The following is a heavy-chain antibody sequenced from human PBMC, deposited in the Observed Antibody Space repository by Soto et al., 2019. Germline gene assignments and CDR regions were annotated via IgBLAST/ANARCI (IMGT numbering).Heavy chain of an antibody. CDR2: IYPGDSDT. CDR1: GYSFTSHW. D-gene: IGHD3-22*01. J-gene: IGHJ3*02. V-gene: IGHV5-51*01. CDR3: ASRLGNYYYDSSGYFNDAFDI. Sequence: PGEPQKVSWSGSGYSFTSHWIGWVRQMNGKGLEWLGIIYPGDSDTRYSPSFQGQVTISADKSISTAYLQWSSLKASDTAMYYCASRLGNYYYDSSGYFNDAFDIWGQGTMVTVSS.